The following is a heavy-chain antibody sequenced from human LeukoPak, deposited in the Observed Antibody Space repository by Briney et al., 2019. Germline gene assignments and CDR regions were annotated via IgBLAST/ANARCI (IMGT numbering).Heavy chain of an antibody. J-gene: IGHJ5*02. Sequence: ASVKVSCKASGYTFTSYYMHWVRQAPGQGLEWMGIINPSGGSTSYAQKFQGRVTITADKSTSTAYMELSSLRSEDTAVYYCARVSTAEGWFDPWGQGTLVTVSS. D-gene: IGHD4-11*01. CDR1: GYTFTSYY. CDR3: ARVSTAEGWFDP. CDR2: INPSGGST. V-gene: IGHV1-46*01.